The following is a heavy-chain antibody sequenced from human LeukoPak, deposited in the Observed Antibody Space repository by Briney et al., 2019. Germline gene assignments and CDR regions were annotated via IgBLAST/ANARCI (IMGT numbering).Heavy chain of an antibody. CDR3: ARVGSAEGMTGLI. D-gene: IGHD3-16*01. CDR1: GGSISSSNW. Sequence: SETLSLTCAVSGGSISSSNWWSWVRPPPGKGLEWIGEIYHSGSTNYNPSLKSRVTISVDKSKNQFSLKLSSVTAADTAVYYCARVGSAEGMTGLIWGQGTMVTVSS. J-gene: IGHJ3*02. V-gene: IGHV4-4*02. CDR2: IYHSGST.